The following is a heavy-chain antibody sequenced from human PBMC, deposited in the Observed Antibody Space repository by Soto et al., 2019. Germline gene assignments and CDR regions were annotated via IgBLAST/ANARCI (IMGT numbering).Heavy chain of an antibody. D-gene: IGHD2-21*01. Sequence: EVQLLESGGGLVQPGGSLRLSCAASGFTFSSEAMVWVRQAPGKGLEWVSGISGSGVTTYYADSVKGRFTISRDNSMNTLYLQMDSLRADDTAVYYCTNGFHIADYWGQGTLVNVSS. CDR1: GFTFSSEA. CDR2: ISGSGVTT. J-gene: IGHJ4*02. V-gene: IGHV3-23*01. CDR3: TNGFHIADY.